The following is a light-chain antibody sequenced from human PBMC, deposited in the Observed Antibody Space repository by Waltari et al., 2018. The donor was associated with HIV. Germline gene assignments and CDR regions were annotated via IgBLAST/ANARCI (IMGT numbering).Light chain of an antibody. V-gene: IGKV3-20*01. CDR1: QIITTRY. Sequence: IVLTQSPGTLSSSPGERANLSCRASQIITTRYLAWYQQDPGQAPRVLVYCASSSATRIPDSFSGSGTETDFTLSISGLEHYDFAVYHCQRYDSSPGTFGQGTKVEI. CDR2: CAS. J-gene: IGKJ1*01. CDR3: QRYDSSPGT.